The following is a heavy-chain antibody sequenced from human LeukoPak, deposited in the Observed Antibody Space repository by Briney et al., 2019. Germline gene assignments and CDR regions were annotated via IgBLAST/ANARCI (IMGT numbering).Heavy chain of an antibody. Sequence: ASVKVSCKASGYTFTGYYMHWVRQAPGQRLEWMGWINPNGGGTNYAQKLQGRVTMTRDTSISTAYMELSRLRSDDTAVYYCARKIEYSSSSLEYYFDYWGREPWSPSPQ. D-gene: IGHD6-6*01. CDR3: ARKIEYSSSSLEYYFDY. J-gene: IGHJ4*02. CDR1: GYTFTGYY. V-gene: IGHV1-2*02. CDR2: INPNGGGT.